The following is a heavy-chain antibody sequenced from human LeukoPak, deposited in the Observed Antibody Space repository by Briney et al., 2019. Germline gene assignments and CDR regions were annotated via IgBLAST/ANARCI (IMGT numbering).Heavy chain of an antibody. CDR2: ISSGSSYI. CDR3: AREDCSGGSCYALDY. J-gene: IGHJ4*02. CDR1: GFTFSTHS. V-gene: IGHV3-21*01. Sequence: GGSLRLSCAASGFTFSTHSMNWVRQAPGKGLEWVSSISSGSSYIYYADSVKGRFTISRDNAKNSLYLQINSLRAEDTAVYYCAREDCSGGSCYALDYWGQGTLVTVSS. D-gene: IGHD2-15*01.